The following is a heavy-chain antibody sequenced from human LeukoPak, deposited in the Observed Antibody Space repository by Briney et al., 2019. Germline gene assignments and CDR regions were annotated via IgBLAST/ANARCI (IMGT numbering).Heavy chain of an antibody. V-gene: IGHV1-18*01. CDR2: ISAYNGNT. Sequence: ASVKVSCKASGYTFTSYGISWVRQAPGQGLEWMGWISAYNGNTNYAQKLQGRVTMTTDTSTSTAYMELRSLRSDDTAVYYCTRRGEGITMVRGVTFYWFDPWGQGTLVTVSS. D-gene: IGHD3-10*01. J-gene: IGHJ5*02. CDR3: TRRGEGITMVRGVTFYWFDP. CDR1: GYTFTSYG.